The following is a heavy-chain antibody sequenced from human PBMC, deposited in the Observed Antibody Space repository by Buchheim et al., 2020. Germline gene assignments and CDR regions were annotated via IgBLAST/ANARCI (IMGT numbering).Heavy chain of an antibody. J-gene: IGHJ4*02. V-gene: IGHV1-2*04. CDR1: GYTFTGYY. CDR2: INPNSGGT. CDR3: ASPNYYDSSGYWYYFDY. Sequence: QVQLVQSGAEVKKPGASVKVSCKASGYTFTGYYMHWVRQAPGQGLEWMGWINPNSGGTNYAQKFQGWVTMTRDTSISTAYMELSRLRSEDTAVYYCASPNYYDSSGYWYYFDYWGQGTL. D-gene: IGHD3-22*01.